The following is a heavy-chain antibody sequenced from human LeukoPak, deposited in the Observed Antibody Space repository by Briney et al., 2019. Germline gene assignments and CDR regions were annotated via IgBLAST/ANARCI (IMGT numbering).Heavy chain of an antibody. J-gene: IGHJ4*02. Sequence: GGSLRLSCAASGFTFSSYGMHWVRQAPGKGLEYVSAISSNGGSTYYANSVKGRFTISRDNSKNTLYLQMGSLRAEDMAVYYCARGLYSGSPYYFDYWGQGTLVTVSS. CDR2: ISSNGGST. D-gene: IGHD1-26*01. V-gene: IGHV3-64*01. CDR3: ARGLYSGSPYYFDY. CDR1: GFTFSSYG.